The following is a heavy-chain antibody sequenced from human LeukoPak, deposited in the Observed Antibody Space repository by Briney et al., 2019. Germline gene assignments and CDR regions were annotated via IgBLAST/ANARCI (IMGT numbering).Heavy chain of an antibody. CDR3: ARANYYGSGKKDLDY. J-gene: IGHJ4*02. Sequence: GASVKVSCKASGYTFTTYDINWVRQATGQGLGWMGWMNTNSGSTGYAQKFQGRVTMTRNTSMSTAYMELSSLRSEDTAVYYCARANYYGSGKKDLDYWGQGTLVTVSS. V-gene: IGHV1-8*01. CDR2: MNTNSGST. D-gene: IGHD3-10*01. CDR1: GYTFTTYD.